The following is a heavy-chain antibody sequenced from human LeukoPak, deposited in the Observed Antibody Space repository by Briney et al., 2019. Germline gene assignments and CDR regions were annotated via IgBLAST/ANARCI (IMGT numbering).Heavy chain of an antibody. V-gene: IGHV4-59*08. CDR3: ARHKAPSHPFDS. Sequence: PSETLSLTCTVSGGSISSDYWSWIRQPPGKGLEWIGYGYFTGSTNYNPSLKSRVTISVDTSKNQFPLKVSSVTAADTAVYYCARHKAPSHPFDSWGQGTLVTVSS. J-gene: IGHJ4*02. CDR2: GYFTGST. CDR1: GGSISSDY.